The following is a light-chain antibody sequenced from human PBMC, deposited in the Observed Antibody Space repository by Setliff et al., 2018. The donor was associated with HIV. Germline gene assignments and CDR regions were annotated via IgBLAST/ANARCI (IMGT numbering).Light chain of an antibody. CDR1: QSVSNDY. V-gene: IGKV3-20*01. CDR2: GAS. J-gene: IGKJ1*01. CDR3: HQYYTTPQM. Sequence: EIVLTQSPGTLSLSPGERATLSCRASQSVSNDYLAWYQQRPAQAPRLLIYGASNRATGIPDRFSGSGSGTDFTLTISSLQAEDVAVYYCHQYYTTPQMFGQGTKV.